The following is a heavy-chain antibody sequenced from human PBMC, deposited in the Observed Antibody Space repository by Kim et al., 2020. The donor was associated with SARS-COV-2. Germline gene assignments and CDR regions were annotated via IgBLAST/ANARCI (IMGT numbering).Heavy chain of an antibody. J-gene: IGHJ2*01. V-gene: IGHV4-4*07. CDR1: GGSISSYY. CDR3: AREEGVGYSYGPNWYFDL. Sequence: SETLSLTCTVSGGSISSYYWSWIRQPAGKGLEWIGRIYTSGSTNYNPSLKSRVTMSVDTSKNQFSLKLSSVTAADTAVYYCAREEGVGYSYGPNWYFDLWGRGTLVTVSS. CDR2: IYTSGST. D-gene: IGHD5-18*01.